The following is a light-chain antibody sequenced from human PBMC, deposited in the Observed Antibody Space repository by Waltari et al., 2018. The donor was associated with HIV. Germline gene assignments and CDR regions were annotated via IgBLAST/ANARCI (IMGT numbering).Light chain of an antibody. V-gene: IGLV1-40*01. Sequence: QSVLTQPPSVSGAPGQRVTISCTGSSSNIGAGYDVHWYQQLPGTAPKLVIYANAKRPPGVPDRFSGSKSGTSASLAITGLQAEDDADYYCQSYDSALSGSVFGGGTKLTVL. J-gene: IGLJ2*01. CDR1: SSNIGAGYD. CDR3: QSYDSALSGSV. CDR2: ANA.